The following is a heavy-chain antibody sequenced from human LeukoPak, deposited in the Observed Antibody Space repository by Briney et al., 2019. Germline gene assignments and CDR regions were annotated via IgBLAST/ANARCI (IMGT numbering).Heavy chain of an antibody. J-gene: IGHJ4*02. V-gene: IGHV3-23*01. CDR2: ISGSGDNT. D-gene: IGHD6-6*01. CDR3: AKWKYSNSGIDDY. CDR1: GFTFSSYA. Sequence: GGSLRLSCAASGFTFSSYAMSWVRQVPGKGLEWVSVISGSGDNTYYADSVKGRFTISRDNSKNMLYLQMNSLRAENTAVYYCAKWKYSNSGIDDYWGQGTLVTVSS.